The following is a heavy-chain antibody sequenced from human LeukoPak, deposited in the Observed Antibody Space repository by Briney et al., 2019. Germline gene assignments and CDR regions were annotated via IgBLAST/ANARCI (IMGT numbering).Heavy chain of an antibody. CDR3: AKHLRCSGDRCYRPSYYYYGIDV. V-gene: IGHV3-23*01. CDR1: GFTFSNHA. Sequence: GGSLRLSCAVSGFTFSNHAMSWVRQAPGKGLEWVSTIGGGGGDRYYADSVKGRFTISRDNSKNTLYLQMNSLRAEDTAVYYCAKHLRCSGDRCYRPSYYYYGIDVWGQGTTVTVSS. CDR2: IGGGGGDR. D-gene: IGHD2-15*01. J-gene: IGHJ6*02.